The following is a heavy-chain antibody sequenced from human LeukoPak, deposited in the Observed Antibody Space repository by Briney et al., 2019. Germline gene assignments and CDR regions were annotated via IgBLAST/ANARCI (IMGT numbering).Heavy chain of an antibody. CDR3: AKQHVVPAATPAFDY. V-gene: IGHV3-48*01. CDR1: GFRFNDFS. J-gene: IGHJ4*02. CDR2: ISHTGDPV. D-gene: IGHD2-2*01. Sequence: GGSLRLSCAASGFRFNDFSMNWVRQAPGKGLEWLLYISHTGDPVYYVDSVKGRFTIARDNAKNTLYLQMNSLRAEDTAVYYCAKQHVVPAATPAFDYWGQGTLVTVSS.